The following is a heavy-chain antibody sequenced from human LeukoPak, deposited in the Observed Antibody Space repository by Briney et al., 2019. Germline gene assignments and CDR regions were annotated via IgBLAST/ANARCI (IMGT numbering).Heavy chain of an antibody. Sequence: GGSLRLSCATSGFTFSNYVMNWVRQAPGKGLEWVAFIRYDGSNKYYADSVKGRFTISRDNSKNTLYLQMNSLRAEDTAVYYCAKDRAFVSGAFDIWGQGTMVTVSS. J-gene: IGHJ3*02. CDR3: AKDRAFVSGAFDI. CDR2: IRYDGSNK. CDR1: GFTFSNYV. V-gene: IGHV3-30*02. D-gene: IGHD3-10*01.